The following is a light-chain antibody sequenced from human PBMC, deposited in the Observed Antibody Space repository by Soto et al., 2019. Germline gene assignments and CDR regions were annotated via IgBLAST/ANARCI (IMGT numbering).Light chain of an antibody. CDR2: EVS. Sequence: QSALTQPPSASGSPGQSVTISCTGTSSDVGGYNSVSWCQQYPGKAPILMIYEVSKRPSGVPDRFSGSKSGNTASLTVSGLQAEDEADYYCSSYAGSNKAVVFGGGTKLTVL. CDR1: SSDVGGYNS. CDR3: SSYAGSNKAVV. J-gene: IGLJ2*01. V-gene: IGLV2-8*01.